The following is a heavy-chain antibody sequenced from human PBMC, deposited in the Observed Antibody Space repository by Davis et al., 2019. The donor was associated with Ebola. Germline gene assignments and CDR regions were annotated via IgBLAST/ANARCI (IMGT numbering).Heavy chain of an antibody. CDR1: GYTFSGYY. Sequence: AASVKVSCKTSGYTFSGYYIHWVRQAPGQGLERMGRINPNTGDTNYARNFQGRVTMTRDTSISTAYMELSRLRSDDTAVYYCALPSGSYCSGGSCYSRPDDYWGQGTLVTVYS. CDR2: INPNTGDT. V-gene: IGHV1-2*06. CDR3: ALPSGSYCSGGSCYSRPDDY. J-gene: IGHJ4*02. D-gene: IGHD2-15*01.